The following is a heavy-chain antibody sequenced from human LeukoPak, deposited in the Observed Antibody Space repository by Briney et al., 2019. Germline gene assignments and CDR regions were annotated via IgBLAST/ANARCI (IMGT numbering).Heavy chain of an antibody. D-gene: IGHD6-6*01. CDR2: IIPILGIA. Sequence: SVKVSRKASGGTFSSYAISWVRQAPGQGLEWMGRIIPILGIANYAQKFQGRVTITADKSTSTAYMELSSLRSEDTAVYYCARDSSSSHRGTSDAFDIWGQGTMVTVSS. CDR3: ARDSSSSHRGTSDAFDI. J-gene: IGHJ3*02. V-gene: IGHV1-69*04. CDR1: GGTFSSYA.